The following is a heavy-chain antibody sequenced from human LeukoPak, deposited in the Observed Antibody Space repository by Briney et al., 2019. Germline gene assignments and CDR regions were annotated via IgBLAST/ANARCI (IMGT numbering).Heavy chain of an antibody. CDR1: GFTFSSYG. Sequence: PGGSLRLSCEASGFTFSSYGMHWVRQAPGKGLEWVAIIWYDGSNTYYADSVKGRFTISRDNSKNTLFLQMDSLRAEDTAVYYCARDRSTTHFDYWGQGTLVTVSS. CDR3: ARDRSTTHFDY. CDR2: IWYDGSNT. J-gene: IGHJ4*02. V-gene: IGHV3-33*01. D-gene: IGHD5/OR15-5a*01.